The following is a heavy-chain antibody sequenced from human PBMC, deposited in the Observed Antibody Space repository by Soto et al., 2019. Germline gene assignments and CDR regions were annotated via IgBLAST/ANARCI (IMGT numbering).Heavy chain of an antibody. CDR2: ISGSGGST. Sequence: QLGGSLRLSCAASGFTFSSYAMSWVRQAPGKGLEWVSAISGSGGSTYYADSVKGRFTISRDNSKNTLYLQMNSLRAEDTAVYYCAKSRDGWNYFDYWGQGTLVTVSS. CDR3: AKSRDGWNYFDY. V-gene: IGHV3-23*01. J-gene: IGHJ4*02. CDR1: GFTFSSYA. D-gene: IGHD6-19*01.